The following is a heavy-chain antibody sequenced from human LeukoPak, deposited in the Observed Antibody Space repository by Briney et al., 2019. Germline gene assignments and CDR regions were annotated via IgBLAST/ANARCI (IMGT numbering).Heavy chain of an antibody. CDR2: ISYARSDE. CDR3: AKDEFRQETTTPGF. Sequence: PGGSLRLSCAASGFIFDTYGMHWVRQAPGKGLEWVAVISYARSDEFYADSVKGRFTISRDNSKNTLYLQMSSLRPEDTAVYYCAKDEFRQETTTPGFWGQGTLVTVSS. D-gene: IGHD4-17*01. CDR1: GFIFDTYG. J-gene: IGHJ4*02. V-gene: IGHV3-30*18.